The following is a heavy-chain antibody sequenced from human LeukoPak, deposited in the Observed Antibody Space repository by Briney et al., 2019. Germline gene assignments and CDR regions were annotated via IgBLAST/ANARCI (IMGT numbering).Heavy chain of an antibody. CDR2: IIPILGIA. Sequence: VASVKVSCKASGGTFSSYAISWVRQAPGQGLEWMGRIIPILGIANYAQKFQGRVTITADKSTSTAYMELSSLRSEDTAVYYCARDHRLGDYYDSSGYDYWGQGTLVTVSS. J-gene: IGHJ4*02. V-gene: IGHV1-69*04. CDR3: ARDHRLGDYYDSSGYDY. D-gene: IGHD3-22*01. CDR1: GGTFSSYA.